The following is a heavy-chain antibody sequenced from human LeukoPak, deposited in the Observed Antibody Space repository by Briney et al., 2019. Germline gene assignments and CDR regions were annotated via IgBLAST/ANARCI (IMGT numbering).Heavy chain of an antibody. CDR2: ISSSSNYI. CDR3: AGDMVRGVMNHLGDY. J-gene: IGHJ4*02. V-gene: IGHV3-21*01. Sequence: PGRSLRPSCAPSGFNPITAWITWVRQVPGKGLEWVSSISSSSNYIYYADSVKGRFTISRDNAKNSLYLQMNSLRAEDTAVYYCAGDMVRGVMNHLGDYWGQGTLVTVSS. CDR1: GFNPITAW. D-gene: IGHD3-10*01.